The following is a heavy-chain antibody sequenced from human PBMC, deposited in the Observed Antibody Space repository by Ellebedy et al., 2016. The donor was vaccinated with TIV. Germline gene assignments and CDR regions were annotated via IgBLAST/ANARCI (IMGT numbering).Heavy chain of an antibody. Sequence: PGGSLRLSCEASRFTIARNWSSWVRQTPEKGLEWVDNINQDGTETHYVDSVKGRFTIFRDNGRQSVYLQMSSLRDDDTATYYCASDWNYVFHPWGHGALVTVSS. CDR3: ASDWNYVFHP. J-gene: IGHJ5*02. V-gene: IGHV3-7*03. CDR1: RFTIARNW. D-gene: IGHD1-7*01. CDR2: INQDGTET.